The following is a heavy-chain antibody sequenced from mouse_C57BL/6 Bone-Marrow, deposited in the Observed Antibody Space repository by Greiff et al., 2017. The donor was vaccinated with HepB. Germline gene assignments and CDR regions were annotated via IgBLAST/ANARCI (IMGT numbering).Heavy chain of an antibody. Sequence: VKLQQSGPELVKPGASVKISCKASGYAFSSSWMNWVKQRPGKGLEWIGRIYPGDGDTNYNGKFKGKATLTADKSSSTAYMQLSSLTSEDSAVYFCARWMYYFDYWGQGTTLTVSS. V-gene: IGHV1-82*01. CDR1: GYAFSSSW. J-gene: IGHJ2*01. CDR2: IYPGDGDT. CDR3: ARWMYYFDY.